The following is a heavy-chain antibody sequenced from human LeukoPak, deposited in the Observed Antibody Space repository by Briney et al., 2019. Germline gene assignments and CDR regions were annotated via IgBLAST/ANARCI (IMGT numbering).Heavy chain of an antibody. Sequence: GGSLRLSCAASGFTVSSNYMNWVRQAPGKGLEWVSIIYSGGSTYYADSVKGRFTISRDNSKNTLYLQMNSLRVEDTAVYYWARTDYPHFDYWGQGTLVTVSS. CDR3: ARTDYPHFDY. J-gene: IGHJ4*02. CDR1: GFTVSSNY. CDR2: IYSGGST. D-gene: IGHD3-16*01. V-gene: IGHV3-66*02.